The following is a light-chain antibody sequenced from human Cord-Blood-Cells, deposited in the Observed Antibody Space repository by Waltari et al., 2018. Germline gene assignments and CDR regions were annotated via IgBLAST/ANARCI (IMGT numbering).Light chain of an antibody. Sequence: AIRMTQSPSSFSASTGARVTITCRASQFISSYLAWYQQKPGKAPKRLFYAASTLQSGVLSRFGGSGSGKDLTPPSSCLQSEDFPSNSFQHYYSYPLTFGPGTKVDIK. CDR1: QFISSY. J-gene: IGKJ3*01. CDR2: AAS. CDR3: QHYYSYPLT. V-gene: IGKV1-8*01.